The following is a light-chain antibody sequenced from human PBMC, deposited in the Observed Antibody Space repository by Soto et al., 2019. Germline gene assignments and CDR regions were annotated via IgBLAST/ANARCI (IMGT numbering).Light chain of an antibody. Sequence: EIMLTQSPATLSLSPRERSTLSCRASQSVSSYLAWYQQKPGQAPRLLIYDASNRATGIPARFSGSGSGTDFTLTISSLEPEDFAVYYCQQRSNWPLTFGGGTKVDIK. CDR2: DAS. CDR3: QQRSNWPLT. CDR1: QSVSSY. V-gene: IGKV3-11*01. J-gene: IGKJ4*01.